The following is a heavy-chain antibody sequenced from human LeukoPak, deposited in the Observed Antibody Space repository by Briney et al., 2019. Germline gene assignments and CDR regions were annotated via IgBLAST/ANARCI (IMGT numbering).Heavy chain of an antibody. CDR2: ISSSGSTI. Sequence: PGGSLRLSCAASGFTFSSYEMNWVRLAPGKGLEWVSYISSSGSTIYYADSVKGRFTISRDNAKNSLYLQMNSLRAEDTAVYYCASLGITIFGVELNWFDPWGQGTLVTVSS. V-gene: IGHV3-48*03. J-gene: IGHJ5*02. D-gene: IGHD3-3*01. CDR1: GFTFSSYE. CDR3: ASLGITIFGVELNWFDP.